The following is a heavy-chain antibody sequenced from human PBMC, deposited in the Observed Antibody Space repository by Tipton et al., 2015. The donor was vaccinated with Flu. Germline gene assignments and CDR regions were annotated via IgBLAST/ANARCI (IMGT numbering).Heavy chain of an antibody. J-gene: IGHJ4*02. CDR3: ARDHQATGTLDY. V-gene: IGHV4-31*03. CDR2: IYYSGTT. D-gene: IGHD6-13*01. CDR1: GGSISSGGYY. Sequence: TLSLTCTVSGGSISSGGYYWSWIRQHPGKGLEWIGYIYYSGTTHYNPSLKSRISISVDTSKNQFSLRLSSVTAADTAMYYCARDHQATGTLDYWGQGTLVVVSS.